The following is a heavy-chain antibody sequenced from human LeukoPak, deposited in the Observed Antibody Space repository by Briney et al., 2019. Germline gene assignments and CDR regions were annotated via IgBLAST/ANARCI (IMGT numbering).Heavy chain of an antibody. Sequence: GKSLTLTCAASGFTFSAYCMHWVRQPPGKGLEWIAVIYHTGTHYADTVKGRFSVSRDNSETTLYVQMNSLRGEGTAMYCCASLGGQMGSDDAFDIWGGGTMVTVSA. CDR3: ASLGGQMGSDDAFDI. V-gene: IGHV3-33*01. D-gene: IGHD1-26*01. CDR1: GFTFSAYC. J-gene: IGHJ3*02. CDR2: IYHTGT.